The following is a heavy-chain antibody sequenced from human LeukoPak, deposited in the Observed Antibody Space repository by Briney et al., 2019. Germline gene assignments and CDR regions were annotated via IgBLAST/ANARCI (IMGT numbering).Heavy chain of an antibody. CDR1: GFTFSSYA. CDR3: AREWSYGDYFDY. V-gene: IGHV3-30-3*01. Sequence: GGSLRLSCAASGFTFSSYAMHWVRQAPGKGLEWVAVISYDGSNKYYADPVKGRFTISRDNSKNTLYLQMNSLRAEDTAVYYCAREWSYGDYFDYWGQGTLVTVSS. J-gene: IGHJ4*02. CDR2: ISYDGSNK. D-gene: IGHD4-17*01.